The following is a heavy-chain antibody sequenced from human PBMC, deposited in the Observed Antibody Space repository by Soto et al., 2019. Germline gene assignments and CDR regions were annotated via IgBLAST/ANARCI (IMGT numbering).Heavy chain of an antibody. CDR2: ISSSSSYI. D-gene: IGHD1-7*01. Sequence: PGGSLRLSCAASGFTFSSYSMNWVRQAPGKGLEWVSSISSSSSYIYYADSVKGRFTISRDNAKNSLYLQMNSPRAEDTAVYYCARDLDWNYGNFDYWGQGTLVTVSS. CDR3: ARDLDWNYGNFDY. J-gene: IGHJ4*02. CDR1: GFTFSSYS. V-gene: IGHV3-21*01.